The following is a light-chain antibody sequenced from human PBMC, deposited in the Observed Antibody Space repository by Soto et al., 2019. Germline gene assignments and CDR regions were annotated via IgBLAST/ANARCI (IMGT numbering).Light chain of an antibody. V-gene: IGKV3-15*01. CDR2: GAS. Sequence: ETVMTQSPGTLSVSPGGRAALSCMASQSVGSNLAWYQQKPGQAPRLLIYGASTRATGIPARFSGSGSGTEFTLTISSLQSEDIAVYYCQQYSNWPFTFGGGTKVEMK. CDR3: QQYSNWPFT. CDR1: QSVGSN. J-gene: IGKJ4*01.